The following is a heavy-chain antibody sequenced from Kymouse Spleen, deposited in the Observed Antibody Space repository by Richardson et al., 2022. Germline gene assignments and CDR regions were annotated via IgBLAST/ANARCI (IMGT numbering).Heavy chain of an antibody. CDR2: ISSSSSYI. V-gene: IGHV3-21*03. CDR1: GFTFSSYS. Sequence: EVQLVESGGGLVKPGGSLRLSCAASGFTFSSYSMNWVRQAPGKGLEWVSSISSSSSYIYYADSVKGRFTISRDNAKNSLYLQMNSLRAEDTAVYYCARDGGVDLNWFDPWGQGTLVTVSS. D-gene: IGHD3-16*02. J-gene: IGHJ5*02. CDR3: ARDGGVDLNWFDP.